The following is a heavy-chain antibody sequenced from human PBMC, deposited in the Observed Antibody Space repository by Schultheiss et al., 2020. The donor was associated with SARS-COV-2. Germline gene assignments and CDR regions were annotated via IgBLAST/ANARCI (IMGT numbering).Heavy chain of an antibody. CDR1: GFTFSRYA. CDR2: VSGSGGST. D-gene: IGHD6-13*01. J-gene: IGHJ4*02. V-gene: IGHV3-23*01. CDR3: ARGEQQLGRFDY. Sequence: GGSLRLSCAASGFTFSRYAMTWIRQAPGKGLEWVSDVSGSGGSTYYADSVKGRFTVSRDNAKNTMNLQMNSLRAEDTAVYYCARGEQQLGRFDYWGQGILVTVSS.